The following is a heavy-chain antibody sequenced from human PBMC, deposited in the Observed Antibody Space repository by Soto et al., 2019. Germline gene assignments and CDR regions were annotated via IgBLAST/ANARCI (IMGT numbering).Heavy chain of an antibody. CDR3: ARDRGCSGGICYRDLGY. CDR2: ISSISNTI. D-gene: IGHD2-15*01. J-gene: IGHJ4*02. V-gene: IGHV3-48*01. Sequence: GGSLRLSCVVSGFTFSSYSMNWVRQAPGKGLEWVSYISSISNTIYYADSVKGRFTISRDNAKNSLYLHMNSLSAEDTAVYYCARDRGCSGGICYRDLGYWGQGTLVTVSS. CDR1: GFTFSSYS.